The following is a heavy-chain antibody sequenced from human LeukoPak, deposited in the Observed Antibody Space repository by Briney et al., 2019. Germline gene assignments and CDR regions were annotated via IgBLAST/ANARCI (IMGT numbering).Heavy chain of an antibody. J-gene: IGHJ4*02. D-gene: IGHD6-19*01. CDR2: ISYSGST. V-gene: IGHV4-59*01. CDR1: GFTFSSYG. Sequence: GSLRLSCAASGFTFSSYGMHWIRQPPGKGLEWIGYISYSGSTNYNPSLKSRVTISVDTSKNQFSLKLSSVTEADTAVYYCARTAVAGSGIYWGQGTLVTVSS. CDR3: ARTAVAGSGIY.